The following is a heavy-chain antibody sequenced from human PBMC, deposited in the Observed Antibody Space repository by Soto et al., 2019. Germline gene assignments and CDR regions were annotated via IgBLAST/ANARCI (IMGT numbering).Heavy chain of an antibody. V-gene: IGHV3-15*07. CDR3: TTGRHYYDSSGYYWGIGDAFDI. Sequence: EVQLVESGGGLVKPGGSLRLSCAASGFTFSNAWMNWVRQAPGKGLEWVGRIKSKTDGGTTDYAAPVKGRFTISRDDSKNPLYLQMNSLKTEDTAVYYCTTGRHYYDSSGYYWGIGDAFDIWGQGTMGTVFS. CDR2: IKSKTDGGTT. D-gene: IGHD3-22*01. J-gene: IGHJ3*02. CDR1: GFTFSNAW.